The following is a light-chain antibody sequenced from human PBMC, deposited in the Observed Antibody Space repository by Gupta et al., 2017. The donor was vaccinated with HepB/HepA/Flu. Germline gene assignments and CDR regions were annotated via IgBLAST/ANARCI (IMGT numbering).Light chain of an antibody. Sequence: EIVMTQSPATLSVSPGERATLSCRASQSVSSNLAWYQQKPGQAPRLLIYGASTRATGIPARFSGSGSGTEFTLTFSSLQSEDFAVDYCQQDNNGPITFGQGTRLEIK. CDR2: GAS. CDR1: QSVSSN. CDR3: QQDNNGPIT. J-gene: IGKJ5*01. V-gene: IGKV3-15*01.